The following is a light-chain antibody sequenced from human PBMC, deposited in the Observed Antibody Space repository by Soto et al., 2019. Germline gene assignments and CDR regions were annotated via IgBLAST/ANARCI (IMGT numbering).Light chain of an antibody. CDR1: KRGASN. CDR3: PQYNNGPPWT. V-gene: IGKV3-15*01. J-gene: IGKJ1*01. Sequence: ETVLTQSPATLSVSPGESAILPCRAVKRGASNFPWYQHKLGQPPRLLIKAASTRATGIPDRFSGRGDGTEFTHNISSMQSEDAAVYFCPQYNNGPPWTFGQGTKLEIK. CDR2: AAS.